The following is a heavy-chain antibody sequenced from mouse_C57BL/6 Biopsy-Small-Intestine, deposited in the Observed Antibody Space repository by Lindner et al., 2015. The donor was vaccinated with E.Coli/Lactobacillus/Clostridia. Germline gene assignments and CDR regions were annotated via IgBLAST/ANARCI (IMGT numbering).Heavy chain of an antibody. D-gene: IGHD3-2*01. J-gene: IGHJ4*01. Sequence: SVKVSCKASGNTFPNYSLHWVRQAPGQGLEWMGWIKPSSGYTVYAQRFQGRVTMTRDTSIGTTFMELRGLTSDDTAIYYCATAEPKYDRWGNYFNRGDCFDPWGQGSLVTVSS. CDR2: IKPSSGYT. CDR1: GNTFPNYS. V-gene: IGHV1-4*02. CDR3: ATAEPKYDRWGNYFNRGDCFDP.